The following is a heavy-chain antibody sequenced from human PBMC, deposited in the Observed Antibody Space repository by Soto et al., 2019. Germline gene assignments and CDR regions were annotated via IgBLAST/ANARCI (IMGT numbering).Heavy chain of an antibody. J-gene: IGHJ3*02. CDR1: GFTFSSYS. V-gene: IGHV3-21*01. CDR3: ARDSSGSGYDDAFDI. Sequence: GGSLRLSCAASGFTFSSYSMNWVRQAPGKGLEWVSSISSSSSYIYYADSVKGRFTISRDNAKNSLYLQMNSLRAEDSVVYYCARDSSGSGYDDAFDIWGQGTMVTVSS. CDR2: ISSSSSYI. D-gene: IGHD5-12*01.